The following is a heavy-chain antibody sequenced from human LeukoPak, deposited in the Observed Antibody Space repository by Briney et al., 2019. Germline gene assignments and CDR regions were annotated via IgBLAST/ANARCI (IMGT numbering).Heavy chain of an antibody. CDR1: GGSVSSGSYY. Sequence: SETLSLTCTVSGGSVSSGSYYWSLIRQPPGKGLEWIGYIYYSGSTNYNPSLKSRVTISVDTSKNQFSLKLSSVTAADTAVYYCARVGESGSDYWGQGTLVTVSS. V-gene: IGHV4-61*01. CDR2: IYYSGST. J-gene: IGHJ4*02. CDR3: ARVGESGSDY. D-gene: IGHD1-26*01.